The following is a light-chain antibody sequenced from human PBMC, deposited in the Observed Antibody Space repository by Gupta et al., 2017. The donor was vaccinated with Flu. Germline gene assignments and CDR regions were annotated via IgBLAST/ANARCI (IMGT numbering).Light chain of an antibody. V-gene: IGKV3-15*01. Sequence: EIVMTQSPATQSVSPGERATLSCRASQSVSSNLAWYQQKPGQAPRLLIYGTSTRATEVPARFSGSGSGTDFSLTISSLQSEDFAVYYCQQYNDWPYTFGQGTKLDIK. CDR3: QQYNDWPYT. CDR1: QSVSSN. CDR2: GTS. J-gene: IGKJ2*01.